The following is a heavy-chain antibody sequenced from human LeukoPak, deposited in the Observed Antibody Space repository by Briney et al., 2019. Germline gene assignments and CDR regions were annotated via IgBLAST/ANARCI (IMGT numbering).Heavy chain of an antibody. V-gene: IGHV1-8*01. Sequence: ASVKVSCKASAYTFTSYNINWVRQATGQGLEWMGWMSPNSGNTGYAQKFQGRVTMTRNTSISTAYMELSSLTSEDTAVYYCARDGSGSYYDRGWFDPWGRGTLVTVSS. D-gene: IGHD3-10*01. CDR2: MSPNSGNT. CDR3: ARDGSGSYYDRGWFDP. CDR1: AYTFTSYN. J-gene: IGHJ5*02.